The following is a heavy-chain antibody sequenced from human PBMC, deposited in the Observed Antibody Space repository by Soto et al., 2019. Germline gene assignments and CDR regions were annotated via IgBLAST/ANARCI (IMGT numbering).Heavy chain of an antibody. CDR1: GGTFSSYA. D-gene: IGHD6-6*01. CDR3: AGDGPVRSSSSFWFDP. V-gene: IGHV1-69*01. CDR2: IIPIFGTA. Sequence: QVQLVQSGAEVKKPGSSVKVSCKASGGTFSSYAISWVRQAPGQGLEWMGGIIPIFGTAHYAQKFQGRVTITADESTSTAYMELSSLRSEDTAVYYCAGDGPVRSSSSFWFDPWGQGTLVTVSS. J-gene: IGHJ5*02.